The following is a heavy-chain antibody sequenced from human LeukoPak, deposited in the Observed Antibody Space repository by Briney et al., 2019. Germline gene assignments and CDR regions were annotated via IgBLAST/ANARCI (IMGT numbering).Heavy chain of an antibody. D-gene: IGHD6-13*01. V-gene: IGHV1-8*01. Sequence: GASVTVSCKASGYTFTSYDNNWVRQATGQGLEWMGWMNPSSGNTGYAQKFQGRVTMTRNTSISTAHMELSSLRSEDKAVYYCARVIAAAFNNWFDPWGQGTLVTVSS. CDR2: MNPSSGNT. CDR3: ARVIAAAFNNWFDP. CDR1: GYTFTSYD. J-gene: IGHJ5*02.